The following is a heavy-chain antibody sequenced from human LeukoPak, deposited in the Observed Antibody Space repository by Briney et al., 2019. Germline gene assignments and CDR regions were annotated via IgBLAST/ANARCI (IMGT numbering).Heavy chain of an antibody. CDR3: AKDELPSYSSSWYGLTWFDP. J-gene: IGHJ5*02. Sequence: GGSLRLSCAASGFTFSSYGMSWVRQAPGKGLEWVSAISGSGGSTYYADSVKGRFTIPRDNSKNTLYLQVNSLRAEDTAVYYCAKDELPSYSSSWYGLTWFDPWGQGTLVTVSS. CDR2: ISGSGGST. D-gene: IGHD6-13*01. CDR1: GFTFSSYG. V-gene: IGHV3-23*01.